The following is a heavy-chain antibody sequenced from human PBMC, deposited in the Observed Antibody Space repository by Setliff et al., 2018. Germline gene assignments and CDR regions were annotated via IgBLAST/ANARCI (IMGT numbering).Heavy chain of an antibody. J-gene: IGHJ5*02. V-gene: IGHV1-24*01. D-gene: IGHD3-16*01. CDR2: FDPEDGET. Sequence: ASVKVSCKASGYTFTSYAMHWVRQAPGQRLEWMGGFDPEDGETIYAQKFQGRVTMTEDTSTDTAYMELSSLRSEDTAVYYCARALRSPLGGTAFVPVHFDPWGQGILVTVSS. CDR3: ARALRSPLGGTAFVPVHFDP. CDR1: GYTFTSYA.